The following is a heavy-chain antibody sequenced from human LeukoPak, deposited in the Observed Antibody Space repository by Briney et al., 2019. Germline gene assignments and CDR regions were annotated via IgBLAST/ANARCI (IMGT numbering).Heavy chain of an antibody. V-gene: IGHV3-64*04. CDR3: ARGGESSGYYYADY. CDR2: ISDSGGST. Sequence: TGGSLRLSCSASGFPFSSYAMHWVRQAPGKGLEYVSAISDSGGSTYYADSVKGRFTISRDDSKNTVYLQMNSLRAEDTSVYFCARGGESSGYYYADYWGQGTLVTVSS. CDR1: GFPFSSYA. J-gene: IGHJ4*02. D-gene: IGHD3-22*01.